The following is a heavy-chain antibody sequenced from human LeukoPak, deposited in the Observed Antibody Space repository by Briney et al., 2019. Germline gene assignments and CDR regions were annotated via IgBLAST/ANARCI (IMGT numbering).Heavy chain of an antibody. Sequence: PGGPLRLSCAASGFTFSSYIMNWVRQAPGKGLEWVSSISSSSSYIYYADAVKGRFTITSDNAKNSLYLQMNSLRAEETAVYYCARDSGYCSSTSCYEYMDVWGKGTTVTVSS. D-gene: IGHD2-2*01. CDR2: ISSSSSYI. CDR3: ARDSGYCSSTSCYEYMDV. J-gene: IGHJ6*03. CDR1: GFTFSSYI. V-gene: IGHV3-21*01.